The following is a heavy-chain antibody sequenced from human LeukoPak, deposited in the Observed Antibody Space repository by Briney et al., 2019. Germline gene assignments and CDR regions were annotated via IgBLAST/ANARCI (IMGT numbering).Heavy chain of an antibody. CDR3: AREAAVGLLDY. J-gene: IGHJ4*02. Sequence: GGSLRLSCAASGFTFSSYAMSWVRQAPGKGLEWVSVIYSGYITHYADSVKGRFTISRDNSKNTLYLQMNSLRAEDTAVYFCAREAAVGLLDYWGQGTPVTVSS. V-gene: IGHV3-66*01. D-gene: IGHD6-13*01. CDR2: IYSGYIT. CDR1: GFTFSSYA.